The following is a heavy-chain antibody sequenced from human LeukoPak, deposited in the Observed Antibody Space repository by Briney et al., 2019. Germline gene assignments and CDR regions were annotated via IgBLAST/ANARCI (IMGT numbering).Heavy chain of an antibody. D-gene: IGHD6-19*01. CDR1: GGSISSSSYY. CDR3: ARGRIAVAKDAFDI. Sequence: SGTLSLTCTVSGGSISSSSYYWGWIRQPPGKGLEWIGSIYYSGSTYYNPSLKSRVTITVETSKNQVSLKLSSVTAADTAVYYCARGRIAVAKDAFDIWGEGTMVTVSS. J-gene: IGHJ3*02. V-gene: IGHV4-39*07. CDR2: IYYSGST.